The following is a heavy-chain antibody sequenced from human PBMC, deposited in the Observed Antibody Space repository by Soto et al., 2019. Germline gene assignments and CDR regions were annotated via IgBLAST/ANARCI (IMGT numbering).Heavy chain of an antibody. CDR3: AREPYYYDSSAPPGFDP. CDR2: IIPIFGTA. V-gene: IGHV1-69*13. J-gene: IGHJ5*02. D-gene: IGHD3-22*01. CDR1: GGTFSSYA. Sequence: ASVKVSCKASGGTFSSYAISWVRQAPGQGLEWMGGIIPIFGTANYAQKFQGRVTITADESTSTAYMELSSLRSEDTAVYYCAREPYYYDSSAPPGFDPWGQGTLVTVSS.